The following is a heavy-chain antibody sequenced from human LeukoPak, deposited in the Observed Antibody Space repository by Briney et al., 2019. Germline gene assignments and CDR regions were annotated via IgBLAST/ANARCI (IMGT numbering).Heavy chain of an antibody. CDR2: IRPSDYFT. J-gene: IGHJ4*02. CDR1: GFTFTKYY. CDR3: ARESSESCSRVSCYTFDY. Sequence: GASVKLSCKASGFTFTKYYMHWVRQAPGQGLEWVGAIRPSDYFTKYPPSFQGRVTMTRDTSTSTVYMELSSLRSEDTAVYFCARESSESCSRVSCYTFDYWGQGALVTVSS. D-gene: IGHD2-2*02. V-gene: IGHV1-46*01.